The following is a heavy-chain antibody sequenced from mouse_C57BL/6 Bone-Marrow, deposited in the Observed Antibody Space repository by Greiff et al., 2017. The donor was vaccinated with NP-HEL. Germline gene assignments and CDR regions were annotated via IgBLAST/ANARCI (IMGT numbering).Heavy chain of an antibody. D-gene: IGHD1-1*01. J-gene: IGHJ3*01. Sequence: QVQLQQSGAELVRPGASVTLSCKASGYTFTDYEMHWVKQTPVHGLEWIGAIDPETGGTAYNQKFKGKAILTADKSSSTAYMELRSLTSEDSAVYYCTGYYGSWYWGQGTLVTVSA. V-gene: IGHV1-15*01. CDR1: GYTFTDYE. CDR3: TGYYGSWY. CDR2: IDPETGGT.